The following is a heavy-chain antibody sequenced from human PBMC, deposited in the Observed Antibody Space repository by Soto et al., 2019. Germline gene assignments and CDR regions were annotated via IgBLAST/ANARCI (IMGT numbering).Heavy chain of an antibody. V-gene: IGHV3-30*04. CDR2: ISYDGSNK. J-gene: IGHJ4*02. CDR3: ARDSRPVVGDGYNYFDY. CDR1: GFTFSSYA. Sequence: GGSLRLSCAASGFTFSSYAMHWVRQAPGKGLEWVAVISYDGSNKYYADSVKGRFTISRDNSKNTLYLQMNSLRAEDTAVYYCARDSRPVVGDGYNYFDYWGQGTLVTVSS. D-gene: IGHD5-12*01.